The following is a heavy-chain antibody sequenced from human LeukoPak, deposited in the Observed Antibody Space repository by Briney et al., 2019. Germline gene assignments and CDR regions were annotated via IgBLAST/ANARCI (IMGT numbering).Heavy chain of an antibody. CDR2: IYTSGST. J-gene: IGHJ4*02. V-gene: IGHV4-61*02. CDR1: GGSISSGSYY. Sequence: PSETLSLTCTVSGGSISSGSYYWSWIRQPAGKGLEWIGRIYTSGSTNYNPSLKSRVTMSVDTSKNQFSLKLSSVTAADTAVYYCARNRYDYVWGPGGFDYWGQGTLVTVSS. CDR3: ARNRYDYVWGPGGFDY. D-gene: IGHD3-16*01.